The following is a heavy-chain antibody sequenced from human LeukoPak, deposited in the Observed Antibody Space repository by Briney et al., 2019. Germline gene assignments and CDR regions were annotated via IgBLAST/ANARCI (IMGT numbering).Heavy chain of an antibody. D-gene: IGHD5-24*01. V-gene: IGHV1-69*13. CDR2: IIPIFGTA. Sequence: ASVTVSCKASGGTFSSYAISWVRQAPGQGLEWMGGIIPIFGTANYAQKFQGRVTITADESTSTAYMELSSLRSEDTAVYYCARDEGRDGYNYFGYWGQGTLVTVSS. J-gene: IGHJ4*02. CDR1: GGTFSSYA. CDR3: ARDEGRDGYNYFGY.